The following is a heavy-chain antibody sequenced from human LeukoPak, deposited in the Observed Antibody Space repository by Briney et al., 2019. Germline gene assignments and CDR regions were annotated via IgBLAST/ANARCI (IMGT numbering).Heavy chain of an antibody. J-gene: IGHJ4*02. CDR1: GFSITSGDY. Sequence: EPSETLSLTCDVPGFSITSGDYWGWIRQSPGRGLEWIGSISHSGDTYYIPSLRSRVTMSLDTSRNQFSLDLRSVSAADTAVYFCARVGPLAVGTGKRVYSLDYWGQGTLVTVSS. V-gene: IGHV4-38-2*01. CDR3: ARVGPLAVGTGKRVYSLDY. CDR2: ISHSGDT. D-gene: IGHD1-1*01.